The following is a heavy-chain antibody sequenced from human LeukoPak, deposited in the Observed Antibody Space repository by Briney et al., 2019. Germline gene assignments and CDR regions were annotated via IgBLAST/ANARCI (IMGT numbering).Heavy chain of an antibody. CDR1: GGSISSGGYY. D-gene: IGHD3-10*01. J-gene: IGHJ5*02. Sequence: SETLSLTCAVSGGSISSGGYYWGWLRQPPGRGLEWVGYIYDSESTYYNPSLKSRVTISVDRSKNHFSLKLSSVTAADTAVYYCARGVTLVRGPCWFDPWGQGTQVTVSS. CDR2: IYDSEST. CDR3: ARGVTLVRGPCWFDP. V-gene: IGHV4-30-2*01.